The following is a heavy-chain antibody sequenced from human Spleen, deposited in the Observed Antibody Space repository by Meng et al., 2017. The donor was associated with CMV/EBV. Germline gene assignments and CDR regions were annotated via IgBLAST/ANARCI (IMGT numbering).Heavy chain of an antibody. V-gene: IGHV1-8*01. D-gene: IGHD3-22*01. J-gene: IGHJ5*02. Sequence: NWVRQATGQGFEWMGWMNPNSGNKGYAEKFQGNVTMTRNSIIHTAYMELSSLRSGDTAVYHCARTHRTLYYYDNSGFDPWGQGTLVTVSS. CDR3: ARTHRTLYYYDNSGFDP. CDR2: MNPNSGNK.